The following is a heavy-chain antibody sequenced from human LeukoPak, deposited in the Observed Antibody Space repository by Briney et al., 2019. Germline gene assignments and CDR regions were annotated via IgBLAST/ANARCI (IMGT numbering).Heavy chain of an antibody. J-gene: IGHJ5*02. Sequence: SQTLSLTCTVSGGSISSGGYYWSWIRQYPGKGLEWIGYIYYSGSTYYNPSLKSRVTISVDTSKNQFSLKLSSVTAADTAVYYCARSPPTPPRWFDPWGQGTLVTVSS. D-gene: IGHD2-15*01. CDR3: ARSPPTPPRWFDP. V-gene: IGHV4-31*03. CDR2: IYYSGST. CDR1: GGSISSGGYY.